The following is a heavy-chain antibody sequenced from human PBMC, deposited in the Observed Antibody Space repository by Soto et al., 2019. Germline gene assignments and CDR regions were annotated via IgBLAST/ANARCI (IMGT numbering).Heavy chain of an antibody. V-gene: IGHV4-59*01. CDR2: IYYSGIT. CDR3: GSAKGFCSAGSCYGWFDP. Sequence: SETLSLTCTVSGGSMSSYYWSWIRQPPGKGLEWIGYIYYSGITNYNPSLKSRVTISIDTSKSQLYLNPTSVTTADTAVYYCGSAKGFCSAGSCYGWFDPWGQGTLVTVSS. J-gene: IGHJ5*02. D-gene: IGHD2-15*01. CDR1: GGSMSSYY.